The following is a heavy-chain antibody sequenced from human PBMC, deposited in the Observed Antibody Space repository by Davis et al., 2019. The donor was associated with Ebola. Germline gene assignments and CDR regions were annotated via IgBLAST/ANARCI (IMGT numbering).Heavy chain of an antibody. D-gene: IGHD3-22*01. Sequence: PSETLSLTCTVSGGSISSSSYYWGWIRQPPGKGLEWIGSIYYSGSTYYNPSLKSRVTISVDTSKNQFSLKLSSVTAADTAVYYCARDSYYDSTQGYNWFDPWGQGTLVTVSS. V-gene: IGHV4-39*07. CDR3: ARDSYYDSTQGYNWFDP. CDR1: GGSISSSSYY. CDR2: IYYSGST. J-gene: IGHJ5*02.